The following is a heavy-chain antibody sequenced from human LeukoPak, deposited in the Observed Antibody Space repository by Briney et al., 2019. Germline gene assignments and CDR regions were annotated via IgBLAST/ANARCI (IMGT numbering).Heavy chain of an antibody. CDR1: GFTFSTYY. D-gene: IGHD2-2*01. V-gene: IGHV3-7*03. Sequence: GGSLRLSCAASGFTFSTYYMSWVRQPPGKGLEWVANIKPDGSEGYYVDSVKGRFTISRDNAKNSLYLQMNSLRAEDTAVYYCARYRYCSSANCYGDYWGQGTLVTVSS. CDR3: ARYRYCSSANCYGDY. J-gene: IGHJ4*02. CDR2: IKPDGSEG.